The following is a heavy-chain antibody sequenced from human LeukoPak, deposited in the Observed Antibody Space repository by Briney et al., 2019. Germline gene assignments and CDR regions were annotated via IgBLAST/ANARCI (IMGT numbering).Heavy chain of an antibody. D-gene: IGHD3-22*01. CDR3: ARHVVAVGFDY. J-gene: IGHJ4*02. V-gene: IGHV3-66*04. CDR2: IYSGGST. Sequence: GGSLRLSCAASGFTVSDNYMSWVRQAPGKGLEWVSVIYSGGSTYYADSVKGRFTISRDNAKNSLCLQMNSLRAEDTAVYYCARHVVAVGFDYWGQGTLVTVSS. CDR1: GFTVSDNY.